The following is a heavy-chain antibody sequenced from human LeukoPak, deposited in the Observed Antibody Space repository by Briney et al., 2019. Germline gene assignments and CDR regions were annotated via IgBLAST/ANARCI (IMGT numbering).Heavy chain of an antibody. J-gene: IGHJ4*02. V-gene: IGHV4-39*07. Sequence: PSETLSLTCTVSGGSISSSSYYWGWIRQPPGKGLEWIGEINHSGSTNYNPSLKSRVTISVDTSKNQFSLKLSSVTAADTAVYYCARRESGTHPFDYWGQGTLVTVSS. CDR3: ARRESGTHPFDY. CDR2: INHSGST. D-gene: IGHD1-26*01. CDR1: GGSISSSSYY.